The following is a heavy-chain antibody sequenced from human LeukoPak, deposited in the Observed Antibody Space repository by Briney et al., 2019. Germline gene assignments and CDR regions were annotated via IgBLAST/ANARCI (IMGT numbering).Heavy chain of an antibody. J-gene: IGHJ4*02. V-gene: IGHV4-4*02. CDR3: ARVSPDDYYDSSGYYYFDY. Sequence: PSGTLSLTCAVSGGSLSSNNWWTWVRQPPGKGLEWIGEIYHSGETNYKSSLKSRVTISVDKSKNQFSLEMRSVTAADTAVYYCARVSPDDYYDSSGYYYFDYWGQGTLVTVSS. CDR1: GGSLSSNNW. CDR2: IYHSGET. D-gene: IGHD3-22*01.